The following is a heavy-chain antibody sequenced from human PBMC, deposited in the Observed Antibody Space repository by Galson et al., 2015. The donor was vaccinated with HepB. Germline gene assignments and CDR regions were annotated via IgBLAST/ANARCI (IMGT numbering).Heavy chain of an antibody. Sequence: SLRLSCAASGFTFSSSWMGWVRQAPGKGLEWVANIKQDGSEKYYVDSVKGRFIISRDNAKNSLYLQMNSLRAEDTAVYYCAKRLSVDYGSGSYFPVAYFDYWGQGTLVTVSS. CDR3: AKRLSVDYGSGSYFPVAYFDY. D-gene: IGHD3-10*01. CDR2: IKQDGSEK. V-gene: IGHV3-7*01. J-gene: IGHJ4*02. CDR1: GFTFSSSW.